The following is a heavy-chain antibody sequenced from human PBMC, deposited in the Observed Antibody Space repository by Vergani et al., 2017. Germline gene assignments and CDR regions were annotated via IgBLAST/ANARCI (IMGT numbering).Heavy chain of an antibody. CDR3: ARVGYSGYGPHDAFDI. CDR1: GGSISSYY. Sequence: QVQLQESGPGLVKPSETLSLTCTVSGGSISSYYWSWIRQPAGKGLEWIGRIYTSGSTTYNPSLTSRVTMSVDTSKNQFSLKLSSVTAADTAVYYCARVGYSGYGPHDAFDIWGQGTMVTVSS. CDR2: IYTSGST. D-gene: IGHD5-12*01. J-gene: IGHJ3*02. V-gene: IGHV4-4*07.